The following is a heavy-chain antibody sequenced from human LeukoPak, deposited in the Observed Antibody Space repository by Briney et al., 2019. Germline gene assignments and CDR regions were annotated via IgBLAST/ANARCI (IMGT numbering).Heavy chain of an antibody. CDR1: GYTFTDYY. D-gene: IGHD5-18*01. Sequence: ATVKISCKASGYTFTDYYMQWVQQAPGTGLEWMGRVDPEDGKTIYQQNFQGKLTITANTTTDTVYIELSSLRSEDTAVYYCPTVDGVTAHVRPFEPCGQGALVTVSS. CDR3: PTVDGVTAHVRPFEP. V-gene: IGHV1-69-2*01. CDR2: VDPEDGKT. J-gene: IGHJ5*02.